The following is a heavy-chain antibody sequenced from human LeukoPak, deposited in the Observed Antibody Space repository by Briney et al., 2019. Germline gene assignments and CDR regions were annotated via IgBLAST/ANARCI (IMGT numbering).Heavy chain of an antibody. CDR3: ASHREYYYDSSGYFDY. D-gene: IGHD3-22*01. Sequence: PSETLSLTCTVSGGSISSYYWSWIRQPPGKGLEWIGYIYTSGSTNYNPSLKSRVTISVDTSENQFSLKLSSVTAADTAVYYCASHREYYYDSSGYFDYWGQGTLVTVSS. CDR2: IYTSGST. V-gene: IGHV4-4*09. J-gene: IGHJ4*02. CDR1: GGSISSYY.